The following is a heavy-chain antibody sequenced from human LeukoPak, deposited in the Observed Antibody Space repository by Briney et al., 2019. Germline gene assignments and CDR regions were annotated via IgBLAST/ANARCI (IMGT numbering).Heavy chain of an antibody. V-gene: IGHV4-39*01. J-gene: IGHJ4*02. CDR1: VGSISGISSS. Sequence: SETLSLTCTVSVGSISGISSSWGWIRPPPGKGLGWFGSIYCSGSTYYNPSLKSRVTISVDTSKNQFSLKLSSVTAADTAVYYCARHGIQLWVYYFDYWGQGTLVTVSS. CDR2: IYCSGST. CDR3: ARHGIQLWVYYFDY. D-gene: IGHD5-18*01.